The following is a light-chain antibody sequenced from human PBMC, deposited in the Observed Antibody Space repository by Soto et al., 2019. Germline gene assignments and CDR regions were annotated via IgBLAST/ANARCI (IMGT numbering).Light chain of an antibody. Sequence: QAVVTQPPSVSGAPGQRVTISCTGSSSNIGANYDVHWYQQLPGAAPKLLISANNNRPSGVPDRFSGSNSGTSASLAITGLQAEDEADYYCQSYDSSLSGSVVFGGGTKLTVL. CDR3: QSYDSSLSGSVV. CDR2: ANN. J-gene: IGLJ2*01. CDR1: SSNIGANYD. V-gene: IGLV1-40*01.